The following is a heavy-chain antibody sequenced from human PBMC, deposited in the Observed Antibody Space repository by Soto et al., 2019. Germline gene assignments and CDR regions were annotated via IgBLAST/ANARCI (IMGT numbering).Heavy chain of an antibody. CDR1: GFSFSKYT. D-gene: IGHD3-22*01. CDR2: IHPGDSDT. J-gene: IGHJ6*03. CDR3: ARHGDSCGGGSAGGGACYYYYYMDV. V-gene: IGHV5-51*01. Sequence: GESLKISCEGSGFSFSKYTVGWVRQIPGKGLEWMGIIHPGDSDTRYSPSFQGQVTISADKSISTAYLQWSSLKASDTAMYYCARHGDSCGGGSAGGGACYYYYYMDVWGKGTTVTVSS.